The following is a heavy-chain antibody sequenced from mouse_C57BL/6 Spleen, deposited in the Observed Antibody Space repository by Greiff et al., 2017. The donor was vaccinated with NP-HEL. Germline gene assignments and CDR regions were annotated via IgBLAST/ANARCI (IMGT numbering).Heavy chain of an antibody. CDR1: GYTFTSYW. Sequence: VQLQQPGAELVKPGASVKLSCKASGYTFTSYWMQWVKQRPGQGLEWIGEIDPSDSYTNYNQKFKGKATLTVDTSSSTAYMQLSSLTSEDSAVYYCARPSNYYGSTDWYFDVWGTGTTVTVSS. CDR2: IDPSDSYT. J-gene: IGHJ1*03. CDR3: ARPSNYYGSTDWYFDV. D-gene: IGHD1-1*01. V-gene: IGHV1-50*01.